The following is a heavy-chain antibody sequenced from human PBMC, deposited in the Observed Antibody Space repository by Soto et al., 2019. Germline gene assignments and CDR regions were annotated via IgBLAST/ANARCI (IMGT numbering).Heavy chain of an antibody. V-gene: IGHV1-69*13. CDR3: ARVWSIVVVPAPRGSWFDP. Sequence: GASVKVSCKASGGTFSSYAISWVRQAPGQGLEWMGGIIPIFGTANYAQKFQGRVTITADESTSTAYMELSSLRSEDTAVYYCARVWSIVVVPAPRGSWFDPWGQGTLVTVSS. CDR1: GGTFSSYA. J-gene: IGHJ5*02. CDR2: IIPIFGTA. D-gene: IGHD2-2*01.